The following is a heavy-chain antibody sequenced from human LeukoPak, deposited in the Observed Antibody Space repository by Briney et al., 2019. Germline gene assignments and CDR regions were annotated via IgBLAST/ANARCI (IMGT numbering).Heavy chain of an antibody. CDR3: VRHVDGTTLDI. CDR2: ISYSGST. Sequence: PSETLSLTCSDSGDSTNNNYWSWIRQPPGKGLEWIAQISYSGSTTYNPSLKSRVTTSLNTAKNQFSLKLGSVTASDTAVYYCVRHVDGTTLDIWRQGTLVTVSS. V-gene: IGHV4-59*08. J-gene: IGHJ1*01. CDR1: GDSTNNNY. D-gene: IGHD5-12*01.